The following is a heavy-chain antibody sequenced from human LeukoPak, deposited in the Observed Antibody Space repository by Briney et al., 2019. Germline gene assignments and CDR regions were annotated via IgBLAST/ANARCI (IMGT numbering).Heavy chain of an antibody. J-gene: IGHJ6*03. CDR1: GFTFGEHV. CDR2: IRSRTFRGTT. Sequence: GSLRLSCTASGFTFGEHVVSWVRQAPGKGLEWVGLIRSRTFRGTTENAASVEGRFTFSRDDSKSIAYLQMNSLKTGDTAVYYCTREDLYYYYMDVWGKGTTVTVSS. V-gene: IGHV3-49*04. CDR3: TREDLYYYYMDV.